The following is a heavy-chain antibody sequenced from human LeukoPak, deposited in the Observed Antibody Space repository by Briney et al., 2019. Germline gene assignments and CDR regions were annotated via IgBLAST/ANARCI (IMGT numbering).Heavy chain of an antibody. CDR2: FGTRSTSI. J-gene: IGHJ4*02. CDR3: AREVSEGFDF. D-gene: IGHD3-22*01. V-gene: IGHV3-21*01. CDR1: GFTFSSYA. Sequence: GGSLRLSCVASGFTFSSYAMGWVRQAPGKGLEWVSSFGTRSTSIYHAGSVKGRFAISRDNAKNSLYLQMNSLRAEDTALYYCAREVSEGFDFWGQGTLVTVSS.